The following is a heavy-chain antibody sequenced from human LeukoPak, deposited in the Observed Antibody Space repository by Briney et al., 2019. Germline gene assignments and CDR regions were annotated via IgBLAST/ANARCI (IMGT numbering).Heavy chain of an antibody. V-gene: IGHV4-34*01. CDR2: INHSGST. CDR3: ARPWADRDDY. CDR1: GGSFSGYY. J-gene: IGHJ4*02. Sequence: TASETLSLTCAVYGGSFSGYYWSWIRQPPGKGLEWIGEINHSGSTNYNPSLKSRVTISVDTSKNQFSLKLSSVTAADTAVYYCARPWADRDDYWGQGTLVTVSS. D-gene: IGHD1-14*01.